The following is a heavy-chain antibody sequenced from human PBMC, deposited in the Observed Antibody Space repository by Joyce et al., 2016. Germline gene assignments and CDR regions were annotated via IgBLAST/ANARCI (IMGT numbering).Heavy chain of an antibody. J-gene: IGHJ3*01. CDR2: VYYTGST. V-gene: IGHV4-39*01. D-gene: IGHD3-16*01. Sequence: QVQQSGPGLVRPSETLSLTCSVSGDSIGSSCQYWGWVRQSPGNRLEWIAGVYYTGSTYYNPSFKSRVSISVDTSVNRISLTLTSMTATDTSIYFCVRHVNWADPFDLWGQGTAVTVSS. CDR3: VRHVNWADPFDL. CDR1: GDSIGSSCQY.